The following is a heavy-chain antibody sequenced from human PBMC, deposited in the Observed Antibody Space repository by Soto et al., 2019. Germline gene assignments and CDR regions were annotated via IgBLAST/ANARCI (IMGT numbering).Heavy chain of an antibody. CDR3: ARHAAVVIPAATGYYYYGMDV. V-gene: IGHV1-8*01. CDR1: GYTFTSYD. J-gene: IGHJ6*02. CDR2: MNPNSGNT. Sequence: ASVKVSCKASGYTFTSYDINWVRQATGQGLEWMGWMNPNSGNTGYAQKFQGRVTMTRNTSISTAYMELSSLRSEDTAVYYGARHAAVVIPAATGYYYYGMDVWGQGTTVTVSS. D-gene: IGHD2-2*01.